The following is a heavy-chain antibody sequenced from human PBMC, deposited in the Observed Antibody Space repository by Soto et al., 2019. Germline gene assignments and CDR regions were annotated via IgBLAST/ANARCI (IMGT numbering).Heavy chain of an antibody. V-gene: IGHV4-34*01. D-gene: IGHD3-16*02. Sequence: SETLSLTCAVYGGAFSGYYWGWIRQPPGEGLEGIGEINHSGSTNYNPSLKSRVTISVDTSKNQFSLKLSSVTAADTAVYYCARFRYDYVWGSDRGLYYGMDVWGQGTTVTVSS. CDR1: GGAFSGYY. CDR2: INHSGST. J-gene: IGHJ6*02. CDR3: ARFRYDYVWGSDRGLYYGMDV.